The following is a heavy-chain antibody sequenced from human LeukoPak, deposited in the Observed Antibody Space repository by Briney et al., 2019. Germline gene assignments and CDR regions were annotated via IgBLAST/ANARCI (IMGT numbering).Heavy chain of an antibody. J-gene: IGHJ6*02. Sequence: PGGSLRLSCAASGFTFSSYGMHWVRQAPGKGLEWVAVIWYDGSNKYYADSVKGRFTISRDNSKNTLYLQMNSLRAEDTAVYYCARDAITSYYYYGMDVWGQGTTVTASS. CDR1: GFTFSSYG. V-gene: IGHV3-33*01. CDR3: ARDAITSYYYYGMDV. D-gene: IGHD3-16*01. CDR2: IWYDGSNK.